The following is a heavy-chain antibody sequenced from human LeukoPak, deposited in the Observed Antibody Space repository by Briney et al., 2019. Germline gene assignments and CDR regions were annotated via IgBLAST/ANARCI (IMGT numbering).Heavy chain of an antibody. CDR3: AKEDYGDYGFLDY. V-gene: IGHV3-30*02. CDR2: IRYDGSNK. CDR1: GFTFSSYG. Sequence: PGGSLRLSCAASGFTFSSYGMHWVRQAPGKGLEWVAFIRYDGSNKYYADSVKGRFTISRDNSKNTLYLQMNSLRAEDTAVCYCAKEDYGDYGFLDYWGQGTLVTVSS. D-gene: IGHD4-17*01. J-gene: IGHJ4*02.